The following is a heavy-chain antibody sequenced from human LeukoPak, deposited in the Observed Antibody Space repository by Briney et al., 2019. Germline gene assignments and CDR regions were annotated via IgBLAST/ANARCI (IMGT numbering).Heavy chain of an antibody. J-gene: IGHJ4*02. CDR1: GYTFTSYG. CDR3: ARAPDSSGPFDY. Sequence: ASVKVSCKASGYTFTSYGISWVRQAPGQGRECMGWISAYNGNTNYAQKLQRRVTMTTDTSTSTAYMELRSLRSDDKAVYSCARAPDSSGPFDYWGQGTLVTVPS. V-gene: IGHV1-18*01. CDR2: ISAYNGNT. D-gene: IGHD6-19*01.